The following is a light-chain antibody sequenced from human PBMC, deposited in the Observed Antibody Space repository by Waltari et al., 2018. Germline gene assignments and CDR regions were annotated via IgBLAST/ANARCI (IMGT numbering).Light chain of an antibody. J-gene: IGLJ2*01. CDR3: SAWDDSLNGHVI. CDR2: SNK. V-gene: IGLV1-44*01. Sequence: QSLLTQPPSASGTPGQTVTISCSGRWSNIGTNVVSWYQQLPETAPNLLIHSNKQRPPGVHDRFSCSKSGTSASLAISGLQSADEADYYCSAWDDSLNGHVIFGGGTKLTVL. CDR1: WSNIGTNV.